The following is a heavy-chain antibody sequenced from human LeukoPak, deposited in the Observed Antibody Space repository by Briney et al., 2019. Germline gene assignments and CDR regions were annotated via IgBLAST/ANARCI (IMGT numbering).Heavy chain of an antibody. CDR2: INHSGST. CDR1: GGSFSGYY. V-gene: IGHV4-34*01. J-gene: IGHJ4*02. CDR3: AGDVDTAMAYDY. D-gene: IGHD5-18*01. Sequence: PSETLPLTCAVYGGSFSGYYWSWIRQPPGKGLEWIGEINHSGSTNYNPSLKSRVTISVDTSKNQFSLKLSSVTAADTAVYYCAGDVDTAMAYDYWGQGTLVTVSS.